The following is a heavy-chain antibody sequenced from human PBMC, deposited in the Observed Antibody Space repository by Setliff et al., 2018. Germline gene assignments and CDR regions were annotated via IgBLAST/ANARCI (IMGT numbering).Heavy chain of an antibody. D-gene: IGHD2-15*01. CDR2: ISGSGGST. CDR3: ANLNLGRYCSGGSCPYGMDV. V-gene: IGHV3-23*01. J-gene: IGHJ6*02. CDR1: GFTFSSDP. Sequence: GGSLRLSCAASGFTFSSDPMSWVRQAPGKGLEWVSAISGSGGSTYYADSVKGRFTISRDNSKNTLYLQMNSLRAEDTAVYYCANLNLGRYCSGGSCPYGMDVWGQGTTVTVSS.